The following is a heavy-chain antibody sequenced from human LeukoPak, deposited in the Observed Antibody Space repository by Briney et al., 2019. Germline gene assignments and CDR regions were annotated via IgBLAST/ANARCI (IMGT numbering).Heavy chain of an antibody. V-gene: IGHV1-2*04. D-gene: IGHD3-22*01. Sequence: ASVKVSCKASGYTFTSYGISWVRQAPGQGLEWMGWINPNNGGANYAQKFQGWVTMTRDTSISTAYMELSRLRSDDTAVYYCARDYYDRSHSPRGDYYGMDVWGKGTTVTVSS. CDR2: INPNNGGA. CDR1: GYTFTSYG. J-gene: IGHJ6*04. CDR3: ARDYYDRSHSPRGDYYGMDV.